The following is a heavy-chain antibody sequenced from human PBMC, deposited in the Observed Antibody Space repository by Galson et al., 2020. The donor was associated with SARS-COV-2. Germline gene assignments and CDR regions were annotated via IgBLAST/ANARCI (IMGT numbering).Heavy chain of an antibody. J-gene: IGHJ4*02. CDR2: INHSGST. V-gene: IGHV4-34*01. CDR1: GGSFSGYY. D-gene: IGHD3-22*01. CDR3: ARGTRDITMIVMSVTTVSYYLDY. Sequence: SQASETLSLTCAVYGGSFSGYYWSWIRQPPGKGLEWIGEINHSGSTNYNPSLKSRVTISIDTSKNQFSLKLSSVTAADTAVYYCARGTRDITMIVMSVTTVSYYLDYWGQGTLVTVSS.